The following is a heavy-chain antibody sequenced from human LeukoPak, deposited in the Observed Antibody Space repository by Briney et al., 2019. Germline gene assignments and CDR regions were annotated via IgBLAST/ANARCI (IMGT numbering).Heavy chain of an antibody. CDR2: IYYSGST. V-gene: IGHV4-39*01. Sequence: SSETLSLTCTVSGGSISSSSYYWGWIRQPPGKGLEWIGSIYYSGSTYYNPSLKSRVTISVDTSKNQFSLKLSSVTAADTAVYYCARHKMSGGVPADSFDYWGQGTLVTVSS. CDR3: ARHKMSGGVPADSFDY. J-gene: IGHJ4*02. D-gene: IGHD2-2*01. CDR1: GGSISSSSYY.